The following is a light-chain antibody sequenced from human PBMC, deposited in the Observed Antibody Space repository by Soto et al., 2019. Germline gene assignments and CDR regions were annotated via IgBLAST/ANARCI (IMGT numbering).Light chain of an antibody. V-gene: IGKV3-11*01. CDR2: DAS. CDR3: QQRSIWPPIT. J-gene: IGKJ5*01. Sequence: EIVLTQSPATLSLSPGERATLSCRASQSVSNYLAWFQQKTGQAPKLLIDDASNRATAIPARFSGSGSGTDFTLTISSLEPEDFAVYYCQQRSIWPPITFGQGTRLEIK. CDR1: QSVSNY.